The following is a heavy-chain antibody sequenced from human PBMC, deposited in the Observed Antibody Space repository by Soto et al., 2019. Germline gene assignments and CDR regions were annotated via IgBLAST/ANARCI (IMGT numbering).Heavy chain of an antibody. V-gene: IGHV1-18*01. Sequence: ASVKVSCKASGYTFTSYGISWVRQAPGQGLEWMGWISAYNGNTNYAQKLQGRVTMTTDTSTCTAYMELRSLRSDDTAVYYCASFEYYGSGSYYPKFDPWGQGTLVPVSP. CDR1: GYTFTSYG. D-gene: IGHD3-10*01. J-gene: IGHJ5*02. CDR2: ISAYNGNT. CDR3: ASFEYYGSGSYYPKFDP.